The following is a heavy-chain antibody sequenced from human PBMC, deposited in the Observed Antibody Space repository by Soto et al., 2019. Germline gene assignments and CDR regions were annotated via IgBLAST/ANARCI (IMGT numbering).Heavy chain of an antibody. CDR2: IDPSDSYT. V-gene: IGHV5-10-1*01. J-gene: IGHJ3*02. CDR3: ARLKDSSGYYYAVEPTHAFDI. D-gene: IGHD3-22*01. CDR1: GYSFTSYW. Sequence: GEYLKISCKGSGYSFTSYWIRCVRQMPGKGLEWMGRIDPSDSYTNYSPSFQGHVTISADKSISTAYLQWSSLKASDTAMYYCARLKDSSGYYYAVEPTHAFDIWGQGTMVTVSS.